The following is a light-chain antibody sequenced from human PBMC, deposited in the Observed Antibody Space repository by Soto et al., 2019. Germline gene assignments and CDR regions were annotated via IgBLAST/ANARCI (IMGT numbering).Light chain of an antibody. CDR1: PTISNY. CDR2: AAS. Sequence: DFQMTQSPSSLSASVGDRVTITCRASPTISNYLNWYQEKPGRAPKLLIYAASNLQSGVPSRFSGSGSRTDFTLTITNLQPEDFATYYCQKTYSTPFTFGPGTNVDVK. V-gene: IGKV1-39*01. J-gene: IGKJ3*01. CDR3: QKTYSTPFT.